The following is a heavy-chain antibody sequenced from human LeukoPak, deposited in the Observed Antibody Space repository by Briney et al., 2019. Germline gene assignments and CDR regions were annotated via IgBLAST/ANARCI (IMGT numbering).Heavy chain of an antibody. CDR1: GGTFSSYA. D-gene: IGHD2-2*01. CDR2: IIPILGIA. J-gene: IGHJ4*02. V-gene: IGHV1-69*04. Sequence: SVKVSCKASGGTFSSYAISWVRQAPGQGLEWMGRIIPILGIANYAQKFQGRATITADKSTSTAYMELSSLRSEDTAVYYCARDLGYCSSTSCPPDYWGQGTLVTVSS. CDR3: ARDLGYCSSTSCPPDY.